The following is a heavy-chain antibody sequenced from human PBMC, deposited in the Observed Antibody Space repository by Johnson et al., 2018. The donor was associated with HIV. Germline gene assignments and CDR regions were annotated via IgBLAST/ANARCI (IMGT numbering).Heavy chain of an antibody. V-gene: IGHV3-64*01. CDR2: ISNNGGST. D-gene: IGHD3-22*01. Sequence: VQLVESGGGLVQPGGSLRLSCAASGFTFSSYAMHWVRQAPGKGLEYFSAISNNGGSTYYANSVKGRFTISRDNSKNTLYLQMGSLRAEDMAVYYCARRFYDSSGAGFDIWGQGTMVTVSS. CDR1: GFTFSSYA. CDR3: ARRFYDSSGAGFDI. J-gene: IGHJ3*02.